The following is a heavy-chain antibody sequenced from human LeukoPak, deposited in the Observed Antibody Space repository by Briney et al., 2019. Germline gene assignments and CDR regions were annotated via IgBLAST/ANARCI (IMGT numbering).Heavy chain of an antibody. CDR2: IKHDGTIK. J-gene: IGHJ4*02. CDR1: GFSFGDYS. D-gene: IGHD5-18*01. Sequence: GGSLRLSCAGSGFSFGDYSMHWVRQAPGKGLDWVAAIKHDGTIKYYADSVKGRISISRDNSKNTLYLEMNSLRAEDTAVYYCAREGWNTAMPPDYWGQGTLVTVSS. CDR3: AREGWNTAMPPDY. V-gene: IGHV3-30*04.